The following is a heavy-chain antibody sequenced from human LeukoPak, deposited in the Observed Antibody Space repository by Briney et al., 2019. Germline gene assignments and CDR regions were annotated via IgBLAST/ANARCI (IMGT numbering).Heavy chain of an antibody. V-gene: IGHV3-49*04. D-gene: IGHD6-13*01. Sequence: GGSLRLSCTASGFTFGDYAMSWVRQAPGKGLEWVGFIRSKAYGGTTEYAASVKGRFTISRDDSKSIAYLQMNSLKTEDTAVYYCTRDSAAAGHQAGLMDYWGQGTLVTVSS. J-gene: IGHJ4*02. CDR2: IRSKAYGGTT. CDR3: TRDSAAAGHQAGLMDY. CDR1: GFTFGDYA.